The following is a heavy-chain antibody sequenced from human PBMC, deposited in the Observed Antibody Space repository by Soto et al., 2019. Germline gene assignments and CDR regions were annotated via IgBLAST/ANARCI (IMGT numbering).Heavy chain of an antibody. J-gene: IGHJ3*02. V-gene: IGHV4-31*03. CDR1: GGSIRGSDYY. Sequence: PSETLSLTCTVSGGSIRGSDYYCTWIRQHPGKGLEWIGYIYNSVIPYYNPSLKSSVFISVDTSKNQLSLKMNSVTAADTAVYYCARGGRQIVVVTAILGGFDIWGLGTTVTVSS. D-gene: IGHD2-21*02. CDR2: IYNSVIP. CDR3: ARGGRQIVVVTAILGGFDI.